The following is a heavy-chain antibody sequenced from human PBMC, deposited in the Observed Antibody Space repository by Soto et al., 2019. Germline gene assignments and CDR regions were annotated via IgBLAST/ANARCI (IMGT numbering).Heavy chain of an antibody. CDR3: ARLSGSDNARYFTY. CDR2: VYYNGNT. Sequence: SETLSLTCTFSGGSTSSSSYQWVWIRQPPGKGLEWIGNVYYNGNTYYNPSLKSRLTISVDTSNNQFSLKVKSVTAADTAVYYCARLSGSDNARYFTYWRQGTLGTVSS. CDR1: GGSTSSSSYQ. D-gene: IGHD1-26*01. J-gene: IGHJ4*02. V-gene: IGHV4-39*01.